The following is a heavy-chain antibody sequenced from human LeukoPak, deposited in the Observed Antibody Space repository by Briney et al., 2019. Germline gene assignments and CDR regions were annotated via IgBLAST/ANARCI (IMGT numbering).Heavy chain of an antibody. D-gene: IGHD3-3*01. CDR1: GGSISSSNYY. CDR3: ARLVTIFGVVLHYYYYMDV. V-gene: IGHV4-39*07. CDR2: INHSGST. J-gene: IGHJ6*03. Sequence: SETLSLTCTVSGGSISSSNYYWSWIRQPPGKGLEWIGEINHSGSTNYNPSLKSRVTISVDTSKNQFSLKLSSVTAADTAVYYCARLVTIFGVVLHYYYYMDVWGKGTTVTVSS.